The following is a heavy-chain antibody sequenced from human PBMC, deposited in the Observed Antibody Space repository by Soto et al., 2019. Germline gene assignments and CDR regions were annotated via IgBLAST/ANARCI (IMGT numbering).Heavy chain of an antibody. CDR1: GGSISSYY. Sequence: SETLSLTCTVSGGSISSYYWSWIRQPPGKGLEWIGYIYYSGSTNYNPSLKSRVTISVDTSKNQFSLKLSSVTAEDTAVYYCATVPLGVRYSYYMDVWGKGTTVTVSS. J-gene: IGHJ6*03. V-gene: IGHV4-59*01. CDR2: IYYSGST. D-gene: IGHD7-27*01. CDR3: ATVPLGVRYSYYMDV.